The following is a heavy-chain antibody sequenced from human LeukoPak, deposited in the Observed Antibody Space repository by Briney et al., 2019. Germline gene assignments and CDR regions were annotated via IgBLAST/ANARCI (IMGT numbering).Heavy chain of an antibody. V-gene: IGHV4-38-2*02. CDR1: GYSISSGYY. Sequence: SETLSLTCTVSGYSISSGYYWGWIRQPPGKGLEWIGSIYHSGSTYYNPSLKSRVTISVDTSKNQFPLKLSSVTAADTAVYYCAKVGAHDAFDIWGQGTMVTVSS. CDR3: AKVGAHDAFDI. J-gene: IGHJ3*02. CDR2: IYHSGST. D-gene: IGHD1-26*01.